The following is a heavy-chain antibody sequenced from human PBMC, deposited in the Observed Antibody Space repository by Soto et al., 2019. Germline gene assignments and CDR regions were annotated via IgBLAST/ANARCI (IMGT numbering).Heavy chain of an antibody. CDR2: VHPSGGNT. CDR1: GYSFTAYF. CDR3: ARAPYSSSSFFFDY. D-gene: IGHD6-6*01. V-gene: IGHV1-46*01. Sequence: ASVKVSCKASGYSFTAYFMHWVRQAPGQGLEWMGIVHPSGGNTNYAQKFQGRVTMTWDTSTTTVYMELSSLRSDDTAVYYCARAPYSSSSFFFDYWGQGTPVTISS. J-gene: IGHJ4*02.